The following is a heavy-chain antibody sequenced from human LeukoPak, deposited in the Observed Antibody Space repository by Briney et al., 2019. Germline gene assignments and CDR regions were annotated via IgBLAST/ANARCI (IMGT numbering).Heavy chain of an antibody. Sequence: PGGSLRLSCAASGFTFSSYSMNWVRQAPGKGLEWVSSISSSSSYIYYEDSVKGRFTISRDNAKNSLYLQMNSLRAEDTAVYYCARDDAFDIWGQGTMVTVSS. CDR2: ISSSSSYI. CDR3: ARDDAFDI. V-gene: IGHV3-21*01. CDR1: GFTFSSYS. J-gene: IGHJ3*02.